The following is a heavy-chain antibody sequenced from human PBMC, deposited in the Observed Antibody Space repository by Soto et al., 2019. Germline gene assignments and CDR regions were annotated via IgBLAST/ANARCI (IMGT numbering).Heavy chain of an antibody. CDR1: GGSISSGDSY. J-gene: IGHJ4*02. CDR3: ARLSVVHFDY. Sequence: SDPLSLDCTVSGGSISSGDSYWTWILEPPGKGLEWIGYIYYSGSNYYNPSLKSRLTISVDTSKNQFSLKLSSVTAADTAVYYCARLSVVHFDYCGQGTLVPVSS. CDR2: IYYSGSN. D-gene: IGHD2-15*01. V-gene: IGHV4-30-4*02.